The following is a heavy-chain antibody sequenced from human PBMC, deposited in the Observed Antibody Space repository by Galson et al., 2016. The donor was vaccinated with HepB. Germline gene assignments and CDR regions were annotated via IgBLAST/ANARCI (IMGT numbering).Heavy chain of an antibody. CDR3: AREGLSDYGDYKYYYYALDV. Sequence: SLRLSCAVSGFAFSSCWMTWVRQAPGKGLEWVANIKQDGSEKYYVDSVKGRFTISRDNAKNSLYLQMNSLRAEDTAVYYCAREGLSDYGDYKYYYYALDVWGQGTTVTVSS. CDR2: IKQDGSEK. J-gene: IGHJ6*02. CDR1: GFAFSSCW. V-gene: IGHV3-7*01. D-gene: IGHD4-17*01.